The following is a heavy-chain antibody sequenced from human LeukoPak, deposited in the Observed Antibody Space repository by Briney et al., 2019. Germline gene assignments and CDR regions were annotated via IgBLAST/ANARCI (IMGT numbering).Heavy chain of an antibody. CDR2: ISPSGNYI. CDR3: ARDLSSSTSCYPY. D-gene: IGHD2-2*01. CDR1: GFTFSSHS. Sequence: GGSLRLSCAASGFTFSSHSMNWVRQAPGKGLEWVSSISPSGNYIYYADSVEGRFTISRDNAKNSLYLQMNSLGAEDTAVYYCARDLSSSTSCYPYWGQGTLVTVSS. J-gene: IGHJ4*02. V-gene: IGHV3-21*01.